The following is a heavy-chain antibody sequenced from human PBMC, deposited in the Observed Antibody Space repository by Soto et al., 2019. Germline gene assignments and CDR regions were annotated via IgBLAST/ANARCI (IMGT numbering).Heavy chain of an antibody. CDR3: ARRAYNDHSHRFDH. J-gene: IGHJ5*02. CDR1: GYSFTRHD. V-gene: IGHV1-8*01. CDR2: MNPNSGNA. Sequence: QVQLVQSGAAVRKPGASVRVSCKATGYSFTRHDINWLRQAAGQGLEWMGWMNPNSGNAVYAQKFQGRFTMTRNTSITTAHIAVTSLISEHTPVYFLARRAYNDHSHRFDHWRAGTLVSVSS. D-gene: IGHD1-1*01.